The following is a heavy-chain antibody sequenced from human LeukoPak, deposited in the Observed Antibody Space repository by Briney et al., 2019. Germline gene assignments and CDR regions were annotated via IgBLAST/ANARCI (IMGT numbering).Heavy chain of an antibody. CDR1: GGSFSGYY. CDR2: INHSGST. D-gene: IGHD2-2*01. V-gene: IGHV4-34*01. J-gene: IGHJ5*02. CDR3: ARGLGYCSSTSCYAGTFVWFDP. Sequence: SSETLSLTCAVYGGSFSGYYWSWIRQPPGKGLEWIGEINHSGSTNYNPSLKSRVTISVDTSKNQFSLKLSSVTAADTAVYYCARGLGYCSSTSCYAGTFVWFDPWGQETLVTVSS.